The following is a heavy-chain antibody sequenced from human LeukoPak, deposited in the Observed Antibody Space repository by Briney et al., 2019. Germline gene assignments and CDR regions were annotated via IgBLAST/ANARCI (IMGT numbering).Heavy chain of an antibody. CDR3: AGSYGAGTGRKGGEFDY. CDR1: GFTFSSYW. Sequence: PGGSLRLSCAASGFTFSSYWMSWVRLAPGKGLEWVANIKQDGSEKYSVGSVEGRFTISRDNVKNSLYLQMSSLRAEDTAVYFCAGSYGAGTGRKGGEFDYWGQGTLVTVSS. V-gene: IGHV3-7*01. D-gene: IGHD3-10*01. CDR2: IKQDGSEK. J-gene: IGHJ4*02.